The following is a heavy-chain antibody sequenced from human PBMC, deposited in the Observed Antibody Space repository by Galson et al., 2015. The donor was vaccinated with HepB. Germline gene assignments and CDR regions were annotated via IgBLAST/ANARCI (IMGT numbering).Heavy chain of an antibody. CDR3: ANNLKVGATSGNGELDH. V-gene: IGHV1-69*02. CDR1: GGTFSSYT. J-gene: IGHJ4*02. CDR2: IIPILGIA. Sequence: SVKVSCKASGGTFSSYTISWVRQAPGQGLEWMGRIIPILGIANYAQKFQGRVTITADKSTSTAYMELSSLRSEDTAVYYCANNLKVGATSGNGELDHWGQGTLVTVSS. D-gene: IGHD1-26*01.